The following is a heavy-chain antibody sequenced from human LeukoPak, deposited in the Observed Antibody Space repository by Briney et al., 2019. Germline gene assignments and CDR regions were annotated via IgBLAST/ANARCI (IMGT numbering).Heavy chain of an antibody. Sequence: GGSLRLSCAASGFTFSSYGMHWVRQAPGKGLEWVAVISYDGRNKYYADSVKGRFTISRDNSKNTLYLQTNSLRAEDTAVYYCANTALWQGYLPKVLDYWGQGTLVTVSS. D-gene: IGHD3-22*01. V-gene: IGHV3-30*18. CDR3: ANTALWQGYLPKVLDY. J-gene: IGHJ4*02. CDR1: GFTFSSYG. CDR2: ISYDGRNK.